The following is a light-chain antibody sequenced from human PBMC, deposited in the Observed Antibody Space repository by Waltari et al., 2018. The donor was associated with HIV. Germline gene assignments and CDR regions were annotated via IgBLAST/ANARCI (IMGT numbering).Light chain of an antibody. CDR3: GTWDSSLSAVV. V-gene: IGLV1-51*01. Sequence: QSVLTQPPSVSAAPGQKVTISCSGSSSNIGNNYVSWYQQLPGTAPKLLIYDNNKRPSGIPDRFSGSKSGTSATLGITGLQTGDKAAYYCGTWDSSLSAVVFGGGTKLTVL. CDR1: SSNIGNNY. CDR2: DNN. J-gene: IGLJ2*01.